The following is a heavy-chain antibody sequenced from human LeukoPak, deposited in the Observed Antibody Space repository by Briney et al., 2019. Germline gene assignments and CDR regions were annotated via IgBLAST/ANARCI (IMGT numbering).Heavy chain of an antibody. Sequence: PSETLSLTCTVSGGSISNYYWSWIRQPAGKGLEWIGRIYTSGSTNYNPSLKSRVTMSIDTSKKQFSLKLSSVTAADTAVYYCARGGQNDYYGSGTHNWFDPWGQGTLVTVSS. CDR2: IYTSGST. J-gene: IGHJ5*02. D-gene: IGHD3-10*01. CDR3: ARGGQNDYYGSGTHNWFDP. V-gene: IGHV4-4*07. CDR1: GGSISNYY.